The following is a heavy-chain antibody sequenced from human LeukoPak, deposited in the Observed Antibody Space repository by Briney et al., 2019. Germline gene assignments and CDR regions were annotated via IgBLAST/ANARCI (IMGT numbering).Heavy chain of an antibody. Sequence: GGSLRLSCAASGFTFSSYSMNWVRQAPGKGLEWVSSISSSSSYIYYADSVKGRFTISRDNAKNSLYLQMNSLRAEDTAAYYCARSHPDAFDIWGQGTMVTVSS. J-gene: IGHJ3*02. CDR1: GFTFSSYS. CDR3: ARSHPDAFDI. V-gene: IGHV3-21*01. CDR2: ISSSSSYI.